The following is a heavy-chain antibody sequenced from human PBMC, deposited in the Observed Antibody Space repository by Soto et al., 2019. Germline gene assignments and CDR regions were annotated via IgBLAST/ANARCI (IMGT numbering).Heavy chain of an antibody. CDR1: GYIFVNYG. Sequence: QVQLVQSGDEVRKPGSSVKVSCKASGYIFVNYGIAWVRQAPGQGLEWVGWISPYSGNTHYASKVQRGFTMTTETATGTAYMDLRSRRSDVTAVWYCALVDNYVRTAQQDVW. J-gene: IGHJ6*01. V-gene: IGHV1-18*01. CDR2: ISPYSGNT. CDR3: ALVDNYVRTAQQDV. D-gene: IGHD3-16*01.